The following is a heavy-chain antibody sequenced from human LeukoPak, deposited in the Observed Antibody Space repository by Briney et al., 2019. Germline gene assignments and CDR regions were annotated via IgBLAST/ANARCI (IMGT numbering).Heavy chain of an antibody. Sequence: PSETLSLTCTVSGASISSGDYHWNWIRQPPGKGLEWIGFIHDCGSTYYNPSLKSRVSISRDMSKNQLSLMLSSVTAADTAVYYCARGFGAGNYYYGWFDPWGQGTLVSVSS. V-gene: IGHV4-30-4*01. J-gene: IGHJ5*02. CDR3: ARGFGAGNYYYGWFDP. D-gene: IGHD3-10*01. CDR2: IHDCGST. CDR1: GASISSGDYH.